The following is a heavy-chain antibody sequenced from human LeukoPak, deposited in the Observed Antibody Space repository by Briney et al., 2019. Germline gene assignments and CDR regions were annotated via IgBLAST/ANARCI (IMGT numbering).Heavy chain of an antibody. CDR3: ARLSRVLEWLDPDVGDY. V-gene: IGHV4-39*01. D-gene: IGHD3-3*01. J-gene: IGHJ4*02. CDR1: GGSISSSSYY. Sequence: SETLSLTCTVSGGSISSSSYYWGWIRQPPGKGLEWIGSIYYSGSTYYNPSLKSRVTISVDTSKNQFSLKLSSVTAAYTAVYYSARLSRVLEWLDPDVGDYWGQGTLVTVSS. CDR2: IYYSGST.